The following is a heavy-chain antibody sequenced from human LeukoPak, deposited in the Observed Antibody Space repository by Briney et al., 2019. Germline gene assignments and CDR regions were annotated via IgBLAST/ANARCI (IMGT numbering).Heavy chain of an antibody. CDR3: ARAYCSSTSCYKGPGYYYYYYMDV. D-gene: IGHD2-2*02. V-gene: IGHV4-34*01. CDR2: INHSGST. CDR1: GGSFSGYY. J-gene: IGHJ6*03. Sequence: SETLSLTCAVYGGSFSGYYWSWIRQPPGKGLEWIGEINHSGSTNYNPSLKSRVTISVDTSKNQFSLKLSSVTAADTAVYYCARAYCSSTSCYKGPGYYYYYYMDVWGKGTTVTVSS.